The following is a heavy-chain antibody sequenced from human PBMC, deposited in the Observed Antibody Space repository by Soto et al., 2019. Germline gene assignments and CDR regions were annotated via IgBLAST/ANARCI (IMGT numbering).Heavy chain of an antibody. CDR1: GGSFKSGSYS. Sequence: QVQLQESGPGLVKPSETLSLTCTVSGGSFKSGSYSWSWIRQPPGKGLEWIGSVYHTGRTSYNPSLMSRVSISMDTSKNQFSLNLDSVTAADTAVYFCARDFAYFDSWGQGTLVTVSS. CDR3: ARDFAYFDS. J-gene: IGHJ4*02. V-gene: IGHV4-61*01. CDR2: VYHTGRT. D-gene: IGHD3-3*01.